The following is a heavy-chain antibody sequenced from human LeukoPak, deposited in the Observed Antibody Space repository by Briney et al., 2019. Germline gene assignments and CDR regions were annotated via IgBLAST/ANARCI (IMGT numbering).Heavy chain of an antibody. D-gene: IGHD6-19*01. CDR3: ARHGYSSGSLAWFDP. V-gene: IGHV4-59*01. J-gene: IGHJ5*02. Sequence: PSETLSLTCTGGGGSTCGDMGSWIRQPPGKGLEWIGYIYYSGSTNYNPSLKSRVTISVDTSKNQFSLKLSSVTAADTAVYYCARHGYSSGSLAWFDPWGQGTQVTVSS. CDR1: GGSTCGDM. CDR2: IYYSGST.